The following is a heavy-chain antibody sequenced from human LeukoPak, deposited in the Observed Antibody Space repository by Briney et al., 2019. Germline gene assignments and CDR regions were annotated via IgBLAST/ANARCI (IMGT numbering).Heavy chain of an antibody. Sequence: SETLSLTCAVYGGSFMVYSWSWFRQPPGKGLEWIGEINHSGSTNYNPSLKSRVTISVDTSKNQFSLKLSSVTAADTAVYYCARGIRDYVWGSYRFQHWGQGTLVTVSS. D-gene: IGHD3-16*02. J-gene: IGHJ1*01. CDR2: INHSGST. V-gene: IGHV4-34*01. CDR3: ARGIRDYVWGSYRFQH. CDR1: GGSFMVYS.